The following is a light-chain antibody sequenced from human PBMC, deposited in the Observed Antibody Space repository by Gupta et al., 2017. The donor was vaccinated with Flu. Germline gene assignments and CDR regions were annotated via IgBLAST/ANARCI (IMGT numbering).Light chain of an antibody. CDR1: QAIGTY. Sequence: DIPMTQSPSSLSASVGDRVTITCRASQAIGTYLGWFQHKPGKAPKCLIYAASSLQSGVPSRFSGTGSGTDFTLTISSLQPEDFATYYFQQYYSYPITFGQGTRLEIK. CDR2: AAS. CDR3: QQYYSYPIT. J-gene: IGKJ5*01. V-gene: IGKV1-16*01.